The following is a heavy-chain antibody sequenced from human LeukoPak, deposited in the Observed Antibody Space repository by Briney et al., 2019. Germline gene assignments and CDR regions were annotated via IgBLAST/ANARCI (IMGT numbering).Heavy chain of an antibody. CDR2: IIPILGIA. V-gene: IGHV1-69*04. CDR3: ARENRITMVQGVYFDY. D-gene: IGHD3-10*01. J-gene: IGHJ4*02. CDR1: GGTFSIYA. Sequence: ASVKVSCKASGGTFSIYATSWVRQAPGQGLEWMGRIIPILGIANYAQKFQGRVTITADKSTSTAYMELSSLRSEDTAVYYCARENRITMVQGVYFDYWGQGTLVTVSS.